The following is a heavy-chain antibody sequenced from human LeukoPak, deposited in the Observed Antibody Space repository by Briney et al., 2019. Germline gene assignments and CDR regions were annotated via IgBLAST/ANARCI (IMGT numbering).Heavy chain of an antibody. CDR1: GGSISSSSYF. CDR2: IYYSGST. CDR3: ARRYCSGGSCYYFDY. V-gene: IGHV4-39*01. J-gene: IGHJ4*02. D-gene: IGHD2-15*01. Sequence: SETLSLTCTVSGGSISSSSYFWGWIRQPPGKGLEWIGSIYYSGSTYYNPSLKSRVTISVDTSKNQFSLKLSSVTAADTAVYYCARRYCSGGSCYYFDYWGQGTLVTVSS.